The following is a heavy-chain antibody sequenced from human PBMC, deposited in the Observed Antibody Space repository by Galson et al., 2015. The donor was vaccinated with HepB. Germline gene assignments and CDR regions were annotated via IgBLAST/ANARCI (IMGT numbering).Heavy chain of an antibody. V-gene: IGHV1-69*04. CDR3: ARDGGARAPNWFDP. D-gene: IGHD3-16*01. CDR1: GGTFSSYT. Sequence: SCKASGGTFSSYTISWVRQAPGQGLEWMGRIIPILGIANYAQKFQGRVTITADKSTSTAYMELSSLRSEDTAVYYCARDGGARAPNWFDPWGQGTLVTVSS. CDR2: IIPILGIA. J-gene: IGHJ5*02.